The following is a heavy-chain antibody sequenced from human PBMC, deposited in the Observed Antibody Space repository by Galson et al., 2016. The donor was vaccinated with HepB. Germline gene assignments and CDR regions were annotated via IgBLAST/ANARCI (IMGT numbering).Heavy chain of an antibody. D-gene: IGHD3-10*01. CDR1: GGSFSGYY. V-gene: IGHV4-34*01. J-gene: IGHJ5*02. CDR2: INHSGRT. CDR3: AREIYYYGSGRRRGWFDP. Sequence: SETLSLTCDVDGGSFSGYYWSWIRQPPGKGLEWLGEINHSGRTNYNPSLKSRVTISVDTSKNQFSLKLSSVTAADMAIYYCAREIYYYGSGRRRGWFDPLGQGTLVTVSS.